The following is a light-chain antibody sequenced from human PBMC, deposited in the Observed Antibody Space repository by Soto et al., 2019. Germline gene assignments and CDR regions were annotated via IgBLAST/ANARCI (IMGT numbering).Light chain of an antibody. CDR2: GAS. Sequence: EIVLTQSPGTLSLSPGERATLSCRASQSVSSSYLAWYQHKPGQGPKLLIYGASSRATGIPERFSGSGSGTDFTLTSSRLEPEDFEVYYCQQYGSTPVTFGQGTNVEI. CDR1: QSVSSSY. J-gene: IGKJ1*01. V-gene: IGKV3-20*01. CDR3: QQYGSTPVT.